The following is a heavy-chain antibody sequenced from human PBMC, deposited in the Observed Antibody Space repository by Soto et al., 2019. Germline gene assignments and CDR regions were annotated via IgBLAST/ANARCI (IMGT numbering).Heavy chain of an antibody. Sequence: SETLSLTCAVSSGSISSSNWWSWVRQPPGKGLEWIGEIYHSGSTNYNPSLKSRVTISVDKSKNQFSLKLSSVTAADTAVYYCAREYLLVPAAMNPEDSYYYYYMVVWGKGTTVTAP. CDR2: IYHSGST. D-gene: IGHD2-2*01. CDR1: SGSISSSNW. CDR3: AREYLLVPAAMNPEDSYYYYYMVV. V-gene: IGHV4-4*02. J-gene: IGHJ6*03.